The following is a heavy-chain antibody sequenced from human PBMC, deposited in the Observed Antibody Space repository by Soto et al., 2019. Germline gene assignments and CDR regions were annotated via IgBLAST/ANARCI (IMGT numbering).Heavy chain of an antibody. J-gene: IGHJ6*03. V-gene: IGHV1-18*01. D-gene: IGHD6-13*01. CDR1: GYTFTSYG. CDR3: SRVKEEQLVRRYYYYYMDV. CDR2: ISAYNGNT. Sequence: QVQLVQSGAEVKKPGASVKVSCKASGYTFTSYGISWVRQAPGQGLEWMGWISAYNGNTNYAQKLQGRVTMTTDTSTSTAYMELRSLRSDDTAVYYCSRVKEEQLVRRYYYYYMDVWGKGTTVTVSS.